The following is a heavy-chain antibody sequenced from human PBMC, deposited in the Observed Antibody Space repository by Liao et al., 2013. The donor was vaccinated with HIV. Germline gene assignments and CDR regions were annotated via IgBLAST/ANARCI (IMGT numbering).Heavy chain of an antibody. V-gene: IGHV4-61*10. J-gene: IGHJ2*01. CDR3: ARTTGYCTGGSCYFDPYWHLDL. CDR1: GGSISSGSYY. CDR2: IYYSGNT. Sequence: QVQLQESGPGLVKPSQTLSLTCTVSGGSISSGSYYWSWIRQPAGKGLEWIGYIYYSGNTRYNPSLMSRVTMSVDTSKKQISLKLSSVTAADTAVYYCARTTGYCTGGSCYFDPYWHLDLWGRGTLVIVSS. D-gene: IGHD2-15*01.